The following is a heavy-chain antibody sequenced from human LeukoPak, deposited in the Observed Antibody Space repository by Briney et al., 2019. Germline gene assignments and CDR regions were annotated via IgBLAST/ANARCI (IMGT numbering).Heavy chain of an antibody. J-gene: IGHJ4*02. V-gene: IGHV4-39*01. CDR2: IYYSGST. CDR3: ARLPGDIDGD. Sequence: SETLSLTCTVSGGSISRSSYYWGWIRQPPGKGLEWIGSIYYSGSTYYNPSLKSRVTISVDTSKNQFSLKLSSVTAADTAVYYCARLPGDIDGDWGQGTLVTVSS. D-gene: IGHD3-10*01. CDR1: GGSISRSSYY.